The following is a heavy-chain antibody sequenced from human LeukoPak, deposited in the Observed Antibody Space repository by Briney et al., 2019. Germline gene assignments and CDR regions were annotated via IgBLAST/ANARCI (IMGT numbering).Heavy chain of an antibody. Sequence: SETLSLTCAVYGGSFSGYYWSWIRQPPGKGLEWIGEINHSGSTNYNPSLKSRVTISVDTSKNQFSLKLSSVTAADTAVYYCARGLRHSSIAAAGTVRRYFDLWGQGTLVTVSS. CDR2: INHSGST. V-gene: IGHV4-34*01. CDR3: ARGLRHSSIAAAGTVRRYFDL. J-gene: IGHJ5*02. D-gene: IGHD6-13*01. CDR1: GGSFSGYY.